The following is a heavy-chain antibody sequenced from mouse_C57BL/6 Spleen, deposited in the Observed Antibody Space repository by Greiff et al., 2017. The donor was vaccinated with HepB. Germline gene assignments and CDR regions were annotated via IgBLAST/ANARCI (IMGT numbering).Heavy chain of an antibody. Sequence: QVQLQQSGAELVKPGASVKLSCKASGYTFTSYWITWVKQRPGQGLEWIGDIYPGSGSTNYNEKVKGKATLTVDTSSSTAYMQLSSLTSEDSAVYYCTRDNSGYAFDYWGQGTTLTVSS. D-gene: IGHD3-2*01. CDR3: TRDNSGYAFDY. CDR2: IYPGSGST. CDR1: GYTFTSYW. J-gene: IGHJ2*01. V-gene: IGHV1-55*01.